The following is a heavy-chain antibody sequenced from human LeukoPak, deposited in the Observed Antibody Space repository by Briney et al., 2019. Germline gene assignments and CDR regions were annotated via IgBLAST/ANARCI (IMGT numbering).Heavy chain of an antibody. CDR2: IIPIFGTA. V-gene: IGHV1-69*05. Sequence: SVKVSCKASGGTFSSYAISWVRQAPGQGLEWMGGIIPIFGTANYAQKFQGRVTMTRNTSISTAYMELSSLRSEDTAVYYCARISGLTTHYYWGQGTLVTVSS. CDR3: ARISGLTTHYY. J-gene: IGHJ4*02. D-gene: IGHD4-11*01. CDR1: GGTFSSYA.